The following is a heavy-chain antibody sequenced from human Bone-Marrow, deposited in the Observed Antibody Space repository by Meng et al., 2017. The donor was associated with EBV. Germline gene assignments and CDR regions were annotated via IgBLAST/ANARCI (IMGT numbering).Heavy chain of an antibody. Sequence: QVPLQDSVTGLVKPSGTLSPTCTVSGGSVSSGSDYWSWIRQPPGKGLKWIGYIYYSGSTNYNPSLKSRVTISVDTSKNQFSLKLSSVTAADTAVYYCARDNVDTAMVPHWGQGTLVTVSS. D-gene: IGHD5-18*01. J-gene: IGHJ4*02. CDR3: ARDNVDTAMVPH. CDR1: GGSVSSGSDY. CDR2: IYYSGST. V-gene: IGHV4-61*01.